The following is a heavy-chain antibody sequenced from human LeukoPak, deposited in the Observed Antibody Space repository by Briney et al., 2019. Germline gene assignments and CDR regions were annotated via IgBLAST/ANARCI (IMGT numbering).Heavy chain of an antibody. CDR3: ASGRMDWFDP. V-gene: IGHV4-31*03. CDR1: GGSISSGGYY. CDR2: IYYSGST. D-gene: IGHD1-14*01. J-gene: IGHJ5*02. Sequence: SETLSLTCTVTGGSISSGGYYWSWIRQHPGKGLECIGYIYYSGSTYYNPSLKSRVTISLDTSKNQFSLKLSSVTAADTAVYYCASGRMDWFDPWGQGTLVTVSS.